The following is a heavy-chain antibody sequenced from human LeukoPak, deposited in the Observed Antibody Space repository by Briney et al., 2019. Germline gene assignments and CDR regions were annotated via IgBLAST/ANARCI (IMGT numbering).Heavy chain of an antibody. V-gene: IGHV4-4*02. CDR1: GGSISSSNW. D-gene: IGHD5-12*01. Sequence: SETLSLTCAVSGGSISSSNWWSWVRQPPGKGLEWIGEIYHSGSTNYNPSLKSRVTISVDKSKNQFPLKLSSVTAADTAVYYCARMIVATIRIGVYFYHGMDVWGQGTTVTVSS. J-gene: IGHJ6*02. CDR2: IYHSGST. CDR3: ARMIVATIRIGVYFYHGMDV.